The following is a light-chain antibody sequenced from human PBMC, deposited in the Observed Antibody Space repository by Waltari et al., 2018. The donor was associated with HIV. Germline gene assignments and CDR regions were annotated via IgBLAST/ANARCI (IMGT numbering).Light chain of an antibody. CDR3: GTWDTSLDAGV. V-gene: IGLV1-51*01. J-gene: IGLJ3*02. CDR1: SSNIGNNY. Sequence: SVLTQPPSVSAAPGQKVTISCSGSSSNIGNNYVSWFQQLPGAAPRFLIYDNNQGPSGVPDRCPGSRSGTSATLGVSGLQPGDEADYYCGTWDTSLDAGVFGGGTKLTVL. CDR2: DNN.